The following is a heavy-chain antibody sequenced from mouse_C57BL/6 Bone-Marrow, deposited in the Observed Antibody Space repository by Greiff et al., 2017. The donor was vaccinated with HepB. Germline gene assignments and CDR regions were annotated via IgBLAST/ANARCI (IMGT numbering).Heavy chain of an antibody. V-gene: IGHV1-55*01. CDR3: AREKYYYGSSSFGY. Sequence: QVQLKQPGAELVKPGASVKMSCKASGYTFTSYWTTWVKQRPGQGLEWIGDIYPGSGSTNYNEKFKSKATLTVDTSSSTAYMQLSSLTSEDSAVYYCAREKYYYGSSSFGYWGEGTTLTGSS. CDR2: IYPGSGST. J-gene: IGHJ2*01. D-gene: IGHD1-1*01. CDR1: GYTFTSYW.